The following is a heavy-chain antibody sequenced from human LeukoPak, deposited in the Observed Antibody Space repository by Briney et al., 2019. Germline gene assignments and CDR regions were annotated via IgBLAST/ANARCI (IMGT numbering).Heavy chain of an antibody. CDR1: GGSISSYY. Sequence: SETLSLTCTVSGGSISSYYWSWIRQPPGKGLEWIGYIYYSGSTNYNPSLKSRVTISVDTSKNQFSLKLSSVTAADTAVYYCARAGKSSGYYRSYYYYMDVWGKGTTVTISS. CDR3: ARAGKSSGYYRSYYYYMDV. CDR2: IYYSGST. V-gene: IGHV4-59*01. J-gene: IGHJ6*03. D-gene: IGHD3-22*01.